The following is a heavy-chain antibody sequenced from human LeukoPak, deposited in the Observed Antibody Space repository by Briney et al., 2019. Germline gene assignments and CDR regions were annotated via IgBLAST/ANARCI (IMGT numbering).Heavy chain of an antibody. V-gene: IGHV1-2*02. CDR3: ARGLRQQLVLCYY. J-gene: IGHJ4*02. CDR2: INPNSGGT. CDR1: GYTFTGYY. Sequence: ASVKVSCKASGYTFTGYYMHWVRQAPGQGLEWMGWINPNSGGTNYAQKFQGRVTMTRNTSISTAYMELSSLRSEDTAVYYCARGLRQQLVLCYYWGQGTLVTVSS. D-gene: IGHD6-13*01.